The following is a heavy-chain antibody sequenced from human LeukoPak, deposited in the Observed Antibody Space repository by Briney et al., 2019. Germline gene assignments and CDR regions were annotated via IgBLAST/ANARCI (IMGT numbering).Heavy chain of an antibody. CDR2: IYYSGST. J-gene: IGHJ6*02. D-gene: IGHD6-13*01. Sequence: NPGGSLRLSCAASGFTFTTYTMNWIRQPPGKGLEWIGYIYYSGSTNYNPSLKSRVTISVGTSKNQFSLKLSSVTAADTAVYYCARERWDYYYYYGMDVWGQGTTVTVSS. V-gene: IGHV4-59*01. CDR1: GFTFTTYT. CDR3: ARERWDYYYYYGMDV.